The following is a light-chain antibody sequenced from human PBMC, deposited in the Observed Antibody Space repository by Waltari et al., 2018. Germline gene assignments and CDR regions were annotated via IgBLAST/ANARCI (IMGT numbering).Light chain of an antibody. CDR1: SGSIASNY. CDR2: EDR. CDR3: QSYDDTNGV. Sequence: FMLTQPHPVSESPGKTVTISCTRSSGSIASNYVQWYQQRPGSGPTTVIYEDRQRPSGVPDRFSGSIDSSSNSASLIISGLKTEDEADYYCQSYDDTNGVFGGGTKLTVL. J-gene: IGLJ3*02. V-gene: IGLV6-57*03.